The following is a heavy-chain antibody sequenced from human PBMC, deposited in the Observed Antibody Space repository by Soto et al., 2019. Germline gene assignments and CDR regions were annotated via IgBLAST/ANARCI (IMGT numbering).Heavy chain of an antibody. V-gene: IGHV1-2*04. CDR3: ARWDYRSEWFDP. CDR1: GYTFTGYY. D-gene: IGHD4-4*01. J-gene: IGHJ5*02. Sequence: GGSVKVCCKSSGYTFTGYYMHWVRQAPGQGLEWMGWINPNSGGTNYAQKFQGWVTMTRDTSISTAYMELSRLRSYDTAVYYCARWDYRSEWFDPWGQGTLVTVSS. CDR2: INPNSGGT.